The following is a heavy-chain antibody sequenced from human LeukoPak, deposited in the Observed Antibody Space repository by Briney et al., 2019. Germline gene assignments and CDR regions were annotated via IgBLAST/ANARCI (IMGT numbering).Heavy chain of an antibody. D-gene: IGHD3-10*01. Sequence: PSETLSLTCAVYGGSFSGYYWSWIRQPPGKGLEWIGEINHSGSTNYNPSLKSRVTISVDTSKNQFSLKLSSVTAADTAVYYCARVRAPRGPFDYWGQGTLVTVSS. J-gene: IGHJ4*02. CDR1: GGSFSGYY. V-gene: IGHV4-34*01. CDR3: ARVRAPRGPFDY. CDR2: INHSGST.